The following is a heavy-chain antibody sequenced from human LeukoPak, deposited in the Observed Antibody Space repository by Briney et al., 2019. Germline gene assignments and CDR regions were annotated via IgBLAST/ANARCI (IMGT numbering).Heavy chain of an antibody. CDR1: GYTFTGYY. CDR3: ARGDHYYDSSGYYPNYFDY. Sequence: ASVKVSCEASGYTFTGYYMHWVRQAPGQGLEWMGWINPNSGGTNYAQKFQGRVTMTRDTSISTAYMELSRLRSDDTAVYYCARGDHYYDSSGYYPNYFDYWGQGTLVTVSS. D-gene: IGHD3-22*01. J-gene: IGHJ4*02. V-gene: IGHV1-2*02. CDR2: INPNSGGT.